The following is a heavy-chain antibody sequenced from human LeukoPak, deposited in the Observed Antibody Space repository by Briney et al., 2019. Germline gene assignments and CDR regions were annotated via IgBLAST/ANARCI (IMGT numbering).Heavy chain of an antibody. CDR1: GGSISSYY. CDR3: ARRRGRTFYFDY. D-gene: IGHD3-16*01. CDR2: IYYSGST. V-gene: IGHV4-59*08. J-gene: IGHJ4*02. Sequence: SETLSLTCTVSGGSISSYYWSWIRQPPGKGLEWIGYIYYSGSTNYNPSLKSRVTISVDTSKNHFSLRLSSVTAADTAVYYCARRRGRTFYFDYWGQGTLLTVSS.